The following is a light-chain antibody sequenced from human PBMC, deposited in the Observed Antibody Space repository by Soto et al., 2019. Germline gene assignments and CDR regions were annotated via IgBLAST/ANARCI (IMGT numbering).Light chain of an antibody. Sequence: QSALTQPASVSGSPGQSITISCTGTSSDVGAYDFVSWYQHSPGKAPKLVTFDVTHRPPGISDRFSGAKSANTASRTISGLQAADEAFYYCSSYTTRSTLVFGGGTKVTVL. CDR2: DVT. CDR3: SSYTTRSTLV. J-gene: IGLJ2*01. V-gene: IGLV2-14*01. CDR1: SSDVGAYDF.